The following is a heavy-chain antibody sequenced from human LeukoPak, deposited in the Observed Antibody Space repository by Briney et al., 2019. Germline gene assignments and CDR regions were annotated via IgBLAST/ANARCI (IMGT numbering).Heavy chain of an antibody. Sequence: PGRSLRLSCAASGFTLDDYAMYWVRQAPGKGLEWVSGISRNSGSIGYADSVKGRFTISRDNAKNSLYLQMNSLSPEDTALYYCAKDSTHSNPRTGSGGMDVWGKGTTVTVSS. CDR3: AKDSTHSNPRTGSGGMDV. D-gene: IGHD2-8*02. CDR2: ISRNSGSI. J-gene: IGHJ6*03. CDR1: GFTLDDYA. V-gene: IGHV3-9*01.